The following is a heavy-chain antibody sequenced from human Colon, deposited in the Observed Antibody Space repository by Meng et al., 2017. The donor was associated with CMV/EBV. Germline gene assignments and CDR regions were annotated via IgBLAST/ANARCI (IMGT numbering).Heavy chain of an antibody. CDR3: VRVPDH. CDR2: IYHGVTT. J-gene: IGHJ5*02. CDR1: GASFTSGGYS. V-gene: IGHV4-31*03. Sequence: SETLSLTCSVSGASFTSGGYSWSWVRQHPGKGLEWIGYIYHGVTTHYNPSLNNRLTISLDTSKNQFSLSLRSVTAADTAVYYCVRVPDHWDQGTLVTVSS.